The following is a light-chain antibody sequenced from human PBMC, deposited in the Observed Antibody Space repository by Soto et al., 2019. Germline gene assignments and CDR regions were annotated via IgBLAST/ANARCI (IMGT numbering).Light chain of an antibody. CDR2: EVT. J-gene: IGLJ1*01. V-gene: IGLV2-8*01. Sequence: QSVLTQPPSASGSPGQSVTIPYTGTSSDVGGYDHVSWYQQHPGKAPKLMIYEVTKRPAGVPDRFSGSKSGNTASLTVSGLQAGDEADYYCSSDAGNYNYVFGTGTQLTVL. CDR1: SSDVGGYDH. CDR3: SSDAGNYNYV.